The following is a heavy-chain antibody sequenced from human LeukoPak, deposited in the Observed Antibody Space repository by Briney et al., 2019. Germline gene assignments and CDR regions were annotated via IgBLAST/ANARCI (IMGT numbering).Heavy chain of an antibody. D-gene: IGHD1-26*01. Sequence: NPGGSLRLSCAASGFTFSSYNMNWVRQAPGKGLEWVSSISSSTSYIYYADSVKGRFTISRDNAKNSLYLQMNSLRAEDTAVYYCAKDQSGSSEHYWGQGTLVTVSS. J-gene: IGHJ4*02. V-gene: IGHV3-21*01. CDR3: AKDQSGSSEHY. CDR2: ISSSTSYI. CDR1: GFTFSSYN.